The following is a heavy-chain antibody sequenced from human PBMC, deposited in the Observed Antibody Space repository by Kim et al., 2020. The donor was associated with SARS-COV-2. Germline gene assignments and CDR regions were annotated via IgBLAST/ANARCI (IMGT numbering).Heavy chain of an antibody. J-gene: IGHJ5*02. Sequence: GESLKISCKGSGYSFTSYWIGWVHQMPGKGLEWMGIIYPGDSDTRYSPSFQGQVTISVDKSISTAYLQWSSLKASDTAMYYCAKFGPTTGTLSHNWFDPWGQGTLVTVSS. CDR1: GYSFTSYW. CDR2: IYPGDSDT. V-gene: IGHV5-51*07. CDR3: AKFGPTTGTLSHNWFDP. D-gene: IGHD4-17*01.